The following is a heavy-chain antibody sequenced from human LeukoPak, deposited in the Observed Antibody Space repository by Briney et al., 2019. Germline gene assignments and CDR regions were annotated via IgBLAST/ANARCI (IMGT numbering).Heavy chain of an antibody. CDR2: IYYSGST. Sequence: PSQTLSLTCTVSGGSISSGGYYWSWIRQHPGKGLEWIGYIYYSGSTYYNPSLKSRVTISVDTSKNQFSLKLSSVAAADMAVYYCARDRGYGGYFDYWGQGTLVTVSS. CDR3: ARDRGYGGYFDY. CDR1: GGSISSGGYY. J-gene: IGHJ4*02. D-gene: IGHD5-18*01. V-gene: IGHV4-31*03.